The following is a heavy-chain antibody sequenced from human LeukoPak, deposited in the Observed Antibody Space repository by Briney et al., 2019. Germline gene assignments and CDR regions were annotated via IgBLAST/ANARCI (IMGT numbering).Heavy chain of an antibody. J-gene: IGHJ4*02. CDR2: IAYDGSNE. Sequence: GGSLRLSCAASGFTFSSYGMHWVRQAPGKGLEWVALIAYDGSNEYYADSVKGRFTISRDNSKNTPYLKMKSLRAEDTAVYYCARDFYCSSTSCYAPCFDYWGQGTLVTVSS. V-gene: IGHV3-33*08. CDR1: GFTFSSYG. CDR3: ARDFYCSSTSCYAPCFDY. D-gene: IGHD2-2*01.